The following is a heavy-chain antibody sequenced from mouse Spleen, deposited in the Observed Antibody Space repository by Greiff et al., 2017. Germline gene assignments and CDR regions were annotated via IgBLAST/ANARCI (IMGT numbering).Heavy chain of an antibody. CDR3: VRGDGGY. CDR2: IRSKSNNYAT. V-gene: IGHV10-1*01. Sequence: EAGGGLVQPKGSLKLSCAAPGFSFNTYAMNWVRQAPGKGLEWVARIRSKSNNYATYYADSVKDRFTISRDDSESMLYLQMNNLKTEDTAMYYCVRGDGGYWGQGTLVTVSA. D-gene: IGHD2-3*01. CDR1: GFSFNTYA. J-gene: IGHJ3*01.